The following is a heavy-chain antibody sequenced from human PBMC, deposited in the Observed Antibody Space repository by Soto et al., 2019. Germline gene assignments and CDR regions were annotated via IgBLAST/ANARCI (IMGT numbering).Heavy chain of an antibody. CDR1: GGTFSSYA. J-gene: IGHJ4*02. V-gene: IGHV1-69*01. D-gene: IGHD3-22*01. CDR2: IIPIFGTA. Sequence: QVQLVQSGAEVKKPGSSVKVSCKASGGTFSSYAISWVRQAPGQGLEWRGGIIPIFGTANYAQKFQGRVTITADESTSTAYMELSSLRSEDTAVYYCARAQTYYYDSSGYTPFDYWGQGTLVTVSS. CDR3: ARAQTYYYDSSGYTPFDY.